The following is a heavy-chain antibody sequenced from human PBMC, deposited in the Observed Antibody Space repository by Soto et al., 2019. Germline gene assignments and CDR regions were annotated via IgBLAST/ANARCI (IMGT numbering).Heavy chain of an antibody. Sequence: PSETLSLTCTVSGGSISSSSYYWGWIRQPPGKGLEWIGSIYYSGSTYYNPSLKSRVTISVDTSKNQFSLKLSSVTAADTAVYYCARASIDFWSGYYNPGAFDYWGQGTLVTVSS. V-gene: IGHV4-39*07. D-gene: IGHD3-3*01. J-gene: IGHJ4*02. CDR2: IYYSGST. CDR3: ARASIDFWSGYYNPGAFDY. CDR1: GGSISSSSYY.